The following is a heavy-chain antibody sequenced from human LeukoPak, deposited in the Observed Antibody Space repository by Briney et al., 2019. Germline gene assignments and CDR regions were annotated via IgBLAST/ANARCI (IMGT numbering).Heavy chain of an antibody. D-gene: IGHD2-15*01. CDR1: GGSISSSSYY. Sequence: SETLSLTCTVSGGSISSSSYYWGWIRQPPGKGLEWIGSIYYSGSTYCNPSLKSRVTISVDTSKNQFSLKLSSVTAADTAVYYCARLVVVAATPDYWGQGTLVTVSS. V-gene: IGHV4-39*07. CDR2: IYYSGST. J-gene: IGHJ4*02. CDR3: ARLVVVAATPDY.